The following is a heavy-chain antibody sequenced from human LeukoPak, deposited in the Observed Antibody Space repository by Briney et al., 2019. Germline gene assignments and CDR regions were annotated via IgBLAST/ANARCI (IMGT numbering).Heavy chain of an antibody. CDR3: AKGGAPAYYFDY. D-gene: IGHD2-2*01. CDR2: IRYDGSNT. CDR1: GFTFNSYG. V-gene: IGHV3-30*02. J-gene: IGHJ4*02. Sequence: PGGSLRLSCAASGFTFNSYGMHWVRQAPGKGLEWVAFIRYDGSNTYYADSVKGRFTISRDTSKNTLYLQMNSLRAEDTAVYYCAKGGAPAYYFDYWGQGTLVTVSS.